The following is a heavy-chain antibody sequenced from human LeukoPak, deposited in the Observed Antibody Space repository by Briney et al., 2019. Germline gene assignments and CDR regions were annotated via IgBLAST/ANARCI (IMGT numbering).Heavy chain of an antibody. V-gene: IGHV3-21*01. J-gene: IGHJ5*02. Sequence: PGGSLRLSCAASGFTFSSYGMHWVRQAPGKGLEWVSSISSSSSYIYCADSVKGRFIISRDNAKNSLYLQMNSLRAEDTAVYYCARDPVGAYNWFDPWGQGTRVTVSS. CDR2: ISSSSSYI. CDR3: ARDPVGAYNWFDP. D-gene: IGHD1-26*01. CDR1: GFTFSSYG.